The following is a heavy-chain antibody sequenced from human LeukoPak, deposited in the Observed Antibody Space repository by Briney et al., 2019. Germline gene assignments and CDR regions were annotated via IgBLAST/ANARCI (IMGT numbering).Heavy chain of an antibody. J-gene: IGHJ4*01. D-gene: IGHD5-12*01. Sequence: PSETLSLTCTVSGDSIRSYYWNWIRRPPGKGLEWIGYIYYTGSTSYNPSLKSRVTISLDTSKSQLSLRLTSVTAADTAVYYCASHGSSGHDPLTWGQGTLVTVSS. CDR2: IYYTGST. V-gene: IGHV4-59*08. CDR3: ASHGSSGHDPLT. CDR1: GDSIRSYY.